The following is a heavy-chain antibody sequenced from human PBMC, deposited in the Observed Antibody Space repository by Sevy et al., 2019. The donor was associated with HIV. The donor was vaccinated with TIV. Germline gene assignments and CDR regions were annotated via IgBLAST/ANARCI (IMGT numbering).Heavy chain of an antibody. J-gene: IGHJ5*02. V-gene: IGHV4-4*02. Sequence: SETLSLTCGVSGGSISSSNWWHWVRQPPGKGLEWIGEIYRSGSTNYNPSLKSRVTISVDNPKNQFSLQLNSVTAADTVVYYCARGFDTPRGFDPWGQGTLVTVSS. D-gene: IGHD3-10*01. CDR1: GGSISSSNW. CDR3: ARGFDTPRGFDP. CDR2: IYRSGST.